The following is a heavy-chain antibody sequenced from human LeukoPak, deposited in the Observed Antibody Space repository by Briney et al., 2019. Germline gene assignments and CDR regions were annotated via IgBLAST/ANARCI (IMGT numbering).Heavy chain of an antibody. V-gene: IGHV3-74*01. Sequence: GGSLRLSCAASGFTFSSYWMHWVRQAPGKGLVWVSRINSDGSSTSYADSVKGRFTISRDNAKNSLYLQMNSLRAEDTAVYYCAREYGDSSGYFPWGQGTLVTVSS. CDR2: INSDGSST. D-gene: IGHD3-22*01. CDR1: GFTFSSYW. J-gene: IGHJ4*02. CDR3: AREYGDSSGYFP.